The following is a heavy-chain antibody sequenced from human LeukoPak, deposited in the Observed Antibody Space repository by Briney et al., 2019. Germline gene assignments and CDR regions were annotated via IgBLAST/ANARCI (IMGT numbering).Heavy chain of an antibody. V-gene: IGHV3-23*01. CDR3: AKDNYYDSSGAFDY. CDR2: ISGSGGST. CDR1: GFTFSSYG. D-gene: IGHD3-22*01. J-gene: IGHJ4*02. Sequence: PGGSLRLSCAASGFTFSSYGMSWVRQAPGKGLEWVSAISGSGGSTYYADSVKGRFTISRDNSKNTLYLQMNSLRAEDTAVYYCAKDNYYDSSGAFDYWGQGTLVTVSS.